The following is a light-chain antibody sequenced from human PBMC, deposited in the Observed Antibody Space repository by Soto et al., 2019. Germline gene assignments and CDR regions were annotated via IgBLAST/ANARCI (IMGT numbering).Light chain of an antibody. CDR3: LMDNTAPLT. CDR2: AAS. CDR1: QDITNY. Sequence: DIQMTQSASSLSASVGDRVTITCRASQDITNYLAWYQQKPGKAPKLLIHAASTVQSGVPSRFSGSGSGTDFTLTISSLQHEDVATDDCLMDNTAPLTFGGGTKVEIK. V-gene: IGKV1-27*01. J-gene: IGKJ4*01.